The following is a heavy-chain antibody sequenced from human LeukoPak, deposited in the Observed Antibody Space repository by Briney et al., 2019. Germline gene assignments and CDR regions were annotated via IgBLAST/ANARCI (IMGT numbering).Heavy chain of an antibody. CDR1: GGSISSSSYY. CDR3: ARLIGSGSDNWFDP. V-gene: IGHV4-39*01. D-gene: IGHD1-26*01. CDR2: IYYSGST. J-gene: IGHJ5*02. Sequence: PAETLSLTCTVSGGSISSSSYYWGWIRQPPGKGLEWIGSIYYSGSTYYNPSLKSRVTISVDTSKNQFSLKLSSVTAADTAVYYCARLIGSGSDNWFDPWGQGTLVTVSS.